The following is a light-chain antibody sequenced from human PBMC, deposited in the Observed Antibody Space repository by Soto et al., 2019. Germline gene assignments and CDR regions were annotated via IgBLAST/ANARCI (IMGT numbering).Light chain of an antibody. Sequence: NFMLTQPHSVSESPGKTVTISCTRSSGSIASNTVQWHQQRPGSAPTTVIYEHNRKPSGVPDRFSGSIDSSSNSASLTISGLKTEDEADYYCRSCEGNDVIFGGGTKLTVL. J-gene: IGLJ2*01. CDR3: RSCEGNDVI. CDR2: EHN. V-gene: IGLV6-57*04. CDR1: SGSIASNT.